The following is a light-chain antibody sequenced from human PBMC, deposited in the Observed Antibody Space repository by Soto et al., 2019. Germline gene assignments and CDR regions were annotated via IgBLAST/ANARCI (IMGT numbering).Light chain of an antibody. CDR2: SPS. CDR1: QTVSNN. CDR3: QQYNEWPLT. V-gene: IGKV3-15*01. Sequence: ERVMTQSPATLSVSPGEKATLSCRASQTVSNNVAWYQQKPGQAPRLLMYSPSTRATGIPARFSGSGSGTEFTLTIRSLQSEDFAVYYCQQYNEWPLTFGGGTKVETK. J-gene: IGKJ4*01.